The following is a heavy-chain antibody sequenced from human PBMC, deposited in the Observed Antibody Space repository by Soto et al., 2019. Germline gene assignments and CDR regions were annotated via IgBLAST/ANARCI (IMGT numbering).Heavy chain of an antibody. Sequence: QVQLQESGPGLVKPSETLSLTCTVSRGSISSYYWSWVRQPPGKGLEWIGYIFYSGNTDYNASIKRRVTISVDTSTTQVALMVTSVTAAAAAVYYCARLRGLGEVSTYIDYWGEGALVTVSS. CDR1: RGSISSYY. V-gene: IGHV4-59*01. CDR2: IFYSGNT. D-gene: IGHD3-16*02. CDR3: ARLRGLGEVSTYIDY. J-gene: IGHJ4*02.